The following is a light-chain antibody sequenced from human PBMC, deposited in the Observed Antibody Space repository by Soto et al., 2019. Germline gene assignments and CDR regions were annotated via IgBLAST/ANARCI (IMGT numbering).Light chain of an antibody. V-gene: IGKV3-20*01. J-gene: IGKJ4*01. CDR3: QQYGSSPLLS. CDR1: QSVSSNS. Sequence: EIVLTQSPGTLSLSPGETATLSCRASQSVSSNSLAWYQQKPGQAPRLLIYGASNRATGIPDRFSGSGSGTDFTLTINRLEPEDVAVYYCQQYGSSPLLSFGGGTKVEIK. CDR2: GAS.